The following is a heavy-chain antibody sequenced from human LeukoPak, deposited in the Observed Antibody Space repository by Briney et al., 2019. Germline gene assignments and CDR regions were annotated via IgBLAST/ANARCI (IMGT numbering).Heavy chain of an antibody. CDR3: ARHPSWRYYFDY. Sequence: SETLSLTCTGSGGSISSYYWSWIRQPPGKGLEGIGYIYYSGSTNYKPSLKRRVTISVDTSKNQFSLKLSSVTAADTAVYYCARHPSWRYYFDYWGQGTLVTVSS. J-gene: IGHJ4*02. V-gene: IGHV4-59*08. CDR1: GGSISSYY. CDR2: IYYSGST.